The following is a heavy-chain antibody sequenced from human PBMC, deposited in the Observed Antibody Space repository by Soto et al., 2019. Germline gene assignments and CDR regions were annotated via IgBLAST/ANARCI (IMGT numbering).Heavy chain of an antibody. J-gene: IGHJ4*02. CDR3: TTGLTIFGVVIDS. Sequence: PXGSLRISFAASGFTFSNACMTWVRQAPGKGLDWVGRSKSKSDGATTDYAAPVRGRFIISRDDSKNTLYLQMNSLKTEDTAVYYCTTGLTIFGVVIDSWGQGTLVTVSS. V-gene: IGHV3-15*01. CDR1: GFTFSNAC. D-gene: IGHD3-3*01. CDR2: SKSKSDGATT.